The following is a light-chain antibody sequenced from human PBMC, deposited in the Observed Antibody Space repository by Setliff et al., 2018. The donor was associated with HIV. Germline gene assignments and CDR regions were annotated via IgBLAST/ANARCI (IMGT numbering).Light chain of an antibody. CDR2: GVT. J-gene: IGLJ1*01. CDR3: SSYTSSDTPYV. Sequence: QFVLTQPASVSGSPGQSITISCTGASSDVGDYNYFSWYQQHPGKAPKLMIYGVTNRPSGISNRFSGSKSGDTASLTISGLQAEDEADYYCSSYTSSDTPYVFGTGTKGTVL. CDR1: SSDVGDYNY. V-gene: IGLV2-14*01.